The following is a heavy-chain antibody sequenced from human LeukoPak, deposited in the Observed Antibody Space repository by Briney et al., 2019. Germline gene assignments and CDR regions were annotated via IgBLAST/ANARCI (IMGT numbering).Heavy chain of an antibody. D-gene: IGHD1-26*01. CDR1: GGSISSYY. CDR2: IHSNGYT. V-gene: IGHV4-4*09. Sequence: PSETLSLTCTVSGGSISSYYWSWIRQPPGQGLEWIAYIHSNGYTNYNPSLKSRATISVDTSKNQFSLKVTSVTAADSAVYYCAKRQGPDSGSYDYFDPWGQGTLVIVSS. CDR3: AKRQGPDSGSYDYFDP. J-gene: IGHJ5*02.